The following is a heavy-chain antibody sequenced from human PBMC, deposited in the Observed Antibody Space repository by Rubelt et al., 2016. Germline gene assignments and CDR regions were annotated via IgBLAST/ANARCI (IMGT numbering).Heavy chain of an antibody. Sequence: QVQLVESGGGVVQPGRSLRLSCAASGFTFSSYGMHWVRQAPGKGLEWVAVIWYDGSNKYYADSVKGRFTICRDNSKNTRDLQMNSLRAEDTAVYYCASLYGDFDYWGQGTLVTVSS. CDR1: GFTFSSYG. CDR2: IWYDGSNK. D-gene: IGHD4-17*01. J-gene: IGHJ4*02. CDR3: ASLYGDFDY. V-gene: IGHV3-33*01.